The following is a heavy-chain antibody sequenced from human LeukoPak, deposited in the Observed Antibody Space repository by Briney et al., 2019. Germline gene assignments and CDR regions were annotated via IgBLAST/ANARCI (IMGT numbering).Heavy chain of an antibody. V-gene: IGHV3-33*01. CDR1: GFTFSSYG. J-gene: IGHJ4*02. D-gene: IGHD1-26*01. CDR2: IWYDGSNK. Sequence: TGGSLRLSCAASGFTFSSYGMHWVRQAPGKGLEWVAVIWYDGSNKYYADSVKGRFTISRDNSKNTLYLQMNSLRAEDTAVYYCARSGSRVFFDYWGQGTLVTVSS. CDR3: ARSGSRVFFDY.